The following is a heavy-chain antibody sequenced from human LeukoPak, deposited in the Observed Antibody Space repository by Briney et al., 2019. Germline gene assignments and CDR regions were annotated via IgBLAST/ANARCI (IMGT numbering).Heavy chain of an antibody. CDR1: GGSISSFQ. CDR3: ARNPVRARGALHYYYYMDV. J-gene: IGHJ6*03. D-gene: IGHD3-10*01. Sequence: SETLSLTCTVSGGSISSFQWSWIRKPAGKGLEWIGRMYTSGSTNYNPSLMSRVTMSVDTSKNQFSLKVSSVTAADTAVYYCARNPVRARGALHYYYYMDVWGKGTTVTVSS. CDR2: MYTSGST. V-gene: IGHV4-4*07.